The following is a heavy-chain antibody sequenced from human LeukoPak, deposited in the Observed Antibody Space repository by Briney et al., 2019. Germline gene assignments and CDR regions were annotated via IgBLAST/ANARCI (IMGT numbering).Heavy chain of an antibody. CDR1: GGSFSGYY. D-gene: IGHD2/OR15-2a*01. CDR3: ARVFYAPGDY. J-gene: IGHJ4*02. Sequence: SETLSLTCAVYGGSFSGYYWSWIRQPPGKGLEWIAEINHSGSTNYNPSLKSRVTISVDTSKNQFSLKLSSVTAADTAVYYCARVFYAPGDYWGQGTLVTVSS. CDR2: INHSGST. V-gene: IGHV4-34*01.